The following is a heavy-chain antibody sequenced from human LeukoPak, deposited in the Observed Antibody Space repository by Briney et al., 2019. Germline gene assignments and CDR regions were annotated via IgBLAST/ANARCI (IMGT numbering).Heavy chain of an antibody. Sequence: PGGSLRLSCVASGFTVSAYSINWVRQAPGKGLEWVSYISSTSTTIYYADAVKGRFTNSRDSAKNSVYLQMNSLRAEDTAVYYCARVRRYYDARGYEVFWFDPWGQGTLVTVSS. CDR3: ARVRRYYDARGYEVFWFDP. D-gene: IGHD3-22*01. J-gene: IGHJ5*02. V-gene: IGHV3-48*01. CDR1: GFTVSAYS. CDR2: ISSTSTTI.